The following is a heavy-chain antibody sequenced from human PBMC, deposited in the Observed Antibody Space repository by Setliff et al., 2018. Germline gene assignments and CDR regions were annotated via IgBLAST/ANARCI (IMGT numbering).Heavy chain of an antibody. CDR2: INHLGTT. Sequence: SETLSLTCAASGGSFTYYYWTWIRQPPGEGLEWIGEINHLGTTNYNPSLKSRISMLVDTSENKCSLRLTSVTAADTAVYYCARSSSRRWFDPWGQGTLVTVSS. CDR1: GGSFTYYY. D-gene: IGHD6-6*01. CDR3: ARSSSRRWFDP. V-gene: IGHV4-34*10. J-gene: IGHJ5*02.